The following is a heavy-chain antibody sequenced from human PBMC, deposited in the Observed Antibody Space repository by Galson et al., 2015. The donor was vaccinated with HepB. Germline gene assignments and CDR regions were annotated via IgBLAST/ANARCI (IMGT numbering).Heavy chain of an antibody. CDR2: IIPIFGTA. J-gene: IGHJ6*02. Sequence: SVKVSCKASGGTFTNYAISWVRQAPGQGLEWMGGIIPIFGTANYAQKFQGRVTITADESTNTAYVELNSLRSEDTAVYYCATVITIPGPRFGKTMNGMDVWGQGTTVTVSS. D-gene: IGHD3-10*01. CDR3: ATVITIPGPRFGKTMNGMDV. V-gene: IGHV1-69*13. CDR1: GGTFTNYA.